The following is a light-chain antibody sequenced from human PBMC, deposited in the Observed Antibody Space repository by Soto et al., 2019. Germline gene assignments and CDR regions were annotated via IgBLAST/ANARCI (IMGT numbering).Light chain of an antibody. CDR3: QHYHTLPPELT. CDR2: DAS. Sequence: DIQMTQSPSSLSASVGDRVTITCQASEDINNYLNWYQQKPGKAPKLLIYDASDLETGVPSRFSGSVSGSAFTFPISNLQPEDVATYFCQHYHTLPPELTFGQGTRLEI. CDR1: EDINNY. V-gene: IGKV1-33*01. J-gene: IGKJ5*01.